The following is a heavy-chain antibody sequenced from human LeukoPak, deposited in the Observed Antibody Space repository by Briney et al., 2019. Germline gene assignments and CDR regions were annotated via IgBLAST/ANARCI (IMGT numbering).Heavy chain of an antibody. Sequence: SVTVSCTASGGTFSSYAISWVRQAPGQGLEWMGGIIPIFGTANYAQKFQGRVTITADESTSTAYMELSSLRSEDTAVYYCARATLLWFGELVDYWGQGTLVTVSS. CDR3: ARATLLWFGELVDY. CDR2: IIPIFGTA. V-gene: IGHV1-69*01. CDR1: GGTFSSYA. D-gene: IGHD3-10*01. J-gene: IGHJ4*02.